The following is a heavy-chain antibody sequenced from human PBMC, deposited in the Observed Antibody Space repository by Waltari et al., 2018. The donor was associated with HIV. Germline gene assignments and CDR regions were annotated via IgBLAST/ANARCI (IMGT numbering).Heavy chain of an antibody. Sequence: QLQLQESGPGLVKPSETLSLTCTVSGGSISSSSYSWGWIRQPQGKGLAWIGSIYYSESTYYNPSLKSRVTISVDTSKNQFSLKLSSVTAADTAVYYCARDYIVPAAIPYYYYYGMDVWGQGTTVTVSS. CDR3: ARDYIVPAAIPYYYYYGMDV. J-gene: IGHJ6*02. CDR2: IYYSEST. CDR1: GGSISSSSYS. V-gene: IGHV4-39*07. D-gene: IGHD2-2*02.